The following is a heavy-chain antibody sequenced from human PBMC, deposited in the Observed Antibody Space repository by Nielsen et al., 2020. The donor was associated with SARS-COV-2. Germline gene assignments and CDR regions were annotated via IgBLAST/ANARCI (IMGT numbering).Heavy chain of an antibody. V-gene: IGHV3-30-3*01. CDR2: ISYDGSNK. Sequence: GESLKISCAASGFTFSSYAMRWVRQAPGKGLEWVAVISYDGSNKYYADSVKGRFTISRDNSKNTLYLQMNSLRAEDTAVYYCARDSSGWYLDYWGQGTLVTVSS. J-gene: IGHJ4*02. CDR1: GFTFSSYA. D-gene: IGHD6-19*01. CDR3: ARDSSGWYLDY.